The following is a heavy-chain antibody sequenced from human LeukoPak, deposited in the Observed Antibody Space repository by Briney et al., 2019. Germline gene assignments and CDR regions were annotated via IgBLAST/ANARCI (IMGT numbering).Heavy chain of an antibody. J-gene: IGHJ6*02. Sequence: SETLSLTCSVSGGSISTYYWSWVRQPPGKGPEWIGYIHYSGSSNYNPSLKSRVTISVDTSKNQFSLKLSSVTAADTAVYYCARVASSGYYGMDVWGQGTTVTVSS. CDR3: ARVASSGYYGMDV. V-gene: IGHV4-59*12. CDR2: IHYSGSS. D-gene: IGHD6-19*01. CDR1: GGSISTYY.